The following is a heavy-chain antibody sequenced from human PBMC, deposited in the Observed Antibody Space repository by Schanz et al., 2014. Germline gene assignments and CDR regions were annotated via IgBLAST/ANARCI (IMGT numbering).Heavy chain of an antibody. J-gene: IGHJ5*01. CDR1: GFIFRSYT. Sequence: EVQLVESGGGLVKPGGSLRLSCTASGFIFRSYTMNWVRQAPGKGLEWVSSITTGGNTYYRDSVKGRFIVSRDNSKNTLYLEMNRLRVDDTAVYYCSKDKQGSRSDDSWGQGTLVTVSS. CDR2: ITTGGNT. CDR3: SKDKQGSRSDDS. V-gene: IGHV3-23*04. D-gene: IGHD2-15*01.